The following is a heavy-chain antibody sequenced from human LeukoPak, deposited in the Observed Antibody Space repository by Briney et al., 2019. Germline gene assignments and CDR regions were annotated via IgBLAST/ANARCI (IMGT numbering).Heavy chain of an antibody. CDR3: ARARVSYCSSTSCYTYFDY. CDR1: GGSISSGGYY. CDR2: IYYSGST. V-gene: IGHV4-31*03. J-gene: IGHJ4*02. Sequence: NPSETLSLTCTVSGGSISSGGYYWSWIRQHPGKGLEWIGYIYYSGSTYYNPSLKSRVTISVDTSKNQFSLKLSSVTAADTAVYYCARARVSYCSSTSCYTYFDYWGQGTLVTVSS. D-gene: IGHD2-2*02.